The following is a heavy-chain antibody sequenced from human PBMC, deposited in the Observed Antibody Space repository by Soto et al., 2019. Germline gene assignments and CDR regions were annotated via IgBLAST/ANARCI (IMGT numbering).Heavy chain of an antibody. Sequence: EVQLVESGGGLVQPGGSLRLSCAASGFTFSSYSMNWVRQAPGKGLEWVSYISSSSSTIYYADSVKGRFTISRDNAKNSLYLQMNSLRAEDTAVYYCARADSGYAHGYYYYGIDVWGQGTTVTASS. CDR1: GFTFSSYS. V-gene: IGHV3-48*01. J-gene: IGHJ6*02. CDR2: ISSSSSTI. CDR3: ARADSGYAHGYYYYGIDV. D-gene: IGHD5-12*01.